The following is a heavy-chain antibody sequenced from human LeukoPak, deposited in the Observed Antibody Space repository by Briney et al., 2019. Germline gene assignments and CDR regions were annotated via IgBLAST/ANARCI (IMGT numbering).Heavy chain of an antibody. CDR3: ARDSSEFRSLLFH. D-gene: IGHD1-14*01. CDR1: GGTFSRHT. V-gene: IGHV1-69*13. J-gene: IGHJ1*01. Sequence: SVKVSCKASGGTFSRHTISWVRQSPGQGPEWMGGITPMFGTSNYAQKFRGRVTITADESTSTAYVELSSLRSEDTAVYYCARDSSEFRSLLFHWGQGTLVSVSS. CDR2: ITPMFGTS.